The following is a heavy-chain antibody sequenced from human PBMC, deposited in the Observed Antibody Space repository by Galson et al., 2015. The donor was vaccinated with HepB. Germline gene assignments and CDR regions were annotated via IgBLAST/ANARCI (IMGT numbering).Heavy chain of an antibody. CDR3: ARKHQTGDHRGYFDH. V-gene: IGHV3-64D*06. D-gene: IGHD7-27*01. CDR2: IKTDGGST. Sequence: SLRLSCAASGFIFSTHAMHWVRQAPGKGLEYVSGIKTDGGSTYYADSVKGRFTISRDNSKHTMYLQMSSLRTEDTAIYYCARKHQTGDHRGYFDHWGQGSLVTVSS. J-gene: IGHJ4*02. CDR1: GFIFSTHA.